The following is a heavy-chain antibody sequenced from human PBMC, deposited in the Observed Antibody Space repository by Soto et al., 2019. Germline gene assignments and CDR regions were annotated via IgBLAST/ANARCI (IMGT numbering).Heavy chain of an antibody. J-gene: IGHJ4*02. CDR1: GFTYESYA. CDR3: AISTGGFGGLFVVPLDY. Sequence: EVQLLESGGGLVQPGGSLRLSCAASGFTYESYAMSWVRQAPGKGLEWVSGINSGGTVAHYADSVKGRFAISRDNSKNTLSLEMNSLRVDDTGLYYCAISTGGFGGLFVVPLDYWGQGTLVTVSS. V-gene: IGHV3-23*01. CDR2: INSGGTVA. D-gene: IGHD3-16*01.